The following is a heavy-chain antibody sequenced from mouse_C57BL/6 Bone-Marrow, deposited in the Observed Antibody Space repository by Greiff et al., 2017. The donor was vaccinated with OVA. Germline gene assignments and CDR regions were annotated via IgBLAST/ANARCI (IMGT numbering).Heavy chain of an antibody. CDR1: GYAFSSSW. V-gene: IGHV1-82*01. D-gene: IGHD1-1*01. CDR3: ARRDYGSSLDY. J-gene: IGHJ2*01. CDR2: IYPGDGDT. Sequence: QVQLKESGPELVKPGASVKISCKASGYAFSSSWMNWVKQRPGKGLEWIGRIYPGDGDTIYNGKFKGKATLTADKSSSTAYMQLSSLTSEDSAVYFCARRDYGSSLDYWGQGTTLTVSS.